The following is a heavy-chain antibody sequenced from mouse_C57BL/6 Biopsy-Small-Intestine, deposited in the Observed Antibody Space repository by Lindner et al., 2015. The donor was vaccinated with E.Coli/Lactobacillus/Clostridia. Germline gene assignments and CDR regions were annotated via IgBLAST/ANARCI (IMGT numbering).Heavy chain of an antibody. V-gene: IGHV14-2*01. J-gene: IGHJ4*01. D-gene: IGHD1-1*01. Sequence: VQLQESGAELVKPGASVKLSCRTSGFNIKDYYMHWVKQRTEQGLEWIGRIDPEDGETKYASKFQGKATITADTASNTAYLQLSSLTSEDTAVYYCARPTVVANSLPMDYWGQGTSVTVSS. CDR1: GFNIKDYY. CDR2: IDPEDGET. CDR3: ARPTVVANSLPMDY.